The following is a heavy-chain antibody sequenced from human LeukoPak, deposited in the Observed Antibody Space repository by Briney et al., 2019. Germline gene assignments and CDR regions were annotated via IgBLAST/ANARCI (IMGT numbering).Heavy chain of an antibody. Sequence: SETLSLTCTVSGGSISSGSYYWSWIRQPAGKGLEWIGRIYTSGSTNYNPSLKSRVTTSVDTSKNQFSLKLSSVTAADTAVYYCARTSAGWLQYSWGQGTLVTVSS. J-gene: IGHJ4*02. CDR2: IYTSGST. CDR1: GGSISSGSYY. CDR3: ARTSAGWLQYS. V-gene: IGHV4-61*02. D-gene: IGHD5-24*01.